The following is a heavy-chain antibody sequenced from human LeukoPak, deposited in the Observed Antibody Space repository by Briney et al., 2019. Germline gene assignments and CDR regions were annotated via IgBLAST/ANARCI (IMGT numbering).Heavy chain of an antibody. CDR3: ARERKVTRFKYYYYYGMDV. Sequence: ASVKVSCKASGYTFTSYGISWVRQAPGQGLEWMGRISAYNGNTNYAQKLQGRVTMTTDTSTSTAYMELRSLRSDDTAVYYCARERKVTRFKYYYYYGMDVWGQGTTVTVSS. CDR2: ISAYNGNT. J-gene: IGHJ6*02. V-gene: IGHV1-18*01. D-gene: IGHD2-21*02. CDR1: GYTFTSYG.